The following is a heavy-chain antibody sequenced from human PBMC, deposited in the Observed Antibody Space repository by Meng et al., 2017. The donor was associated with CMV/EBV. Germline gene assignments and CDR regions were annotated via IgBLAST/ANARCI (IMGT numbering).Heavy chain of an antibody. CDR1: GFTFSSYW. D-gene: IGHD6-6*01. CDR2: SNSDGSST. CDR3: ARLERLLVQPYYYYGMDV. V-gene: IGHV3-74*01. Sequence: GESLKISCASSGFTFSSYWMHWVRQAPGKGLVWVSRSNSDGSSTSYTDSVKGRFTISRDNAKNTLYLQMNSLRAEDTAVYYCARLERLLVQPYYYYGMDVWGQGTTVTVSS. J-gene: IGHJ6*02.